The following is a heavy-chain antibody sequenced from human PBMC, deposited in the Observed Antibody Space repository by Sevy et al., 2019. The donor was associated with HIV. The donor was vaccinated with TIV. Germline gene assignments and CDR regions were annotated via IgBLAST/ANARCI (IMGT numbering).Heavy chain of an antibody. Sequence: ASVKVSCKASGYTFTGYYIHWIRQAPGQGLEWMGWINPNSGGTNYTQKFQGRVTMTTDTSISTAYMELSSLRSDDTVVYYCARDLAYYYDPRGYDRDYWGQGTLVTVSS. J-gene: IGHJ4*02. CDR3: ARDLAYYYDPRGYDRDY. D-gene: IGHD3-22*01. CDR1: GYTFTGYY. CDR2: INPNSGGT. V-gene: IGHV1-2*02.